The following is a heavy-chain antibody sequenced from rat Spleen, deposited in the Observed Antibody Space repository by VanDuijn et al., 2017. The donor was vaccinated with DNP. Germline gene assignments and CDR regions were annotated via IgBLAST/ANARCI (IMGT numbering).Heavy chain of an antibody. CDR3: ARPDYYDGSYPHY. CDR2: ISYEGSST. J-gene: IGHJ2*01. V-gene: IGHV5-7*01. D-gene: IGHD1-12*02. Sequence: EVQLVESGGGLVQPGRSLKLSCAASGFTFSDYNMAWVRQAPKKGLEWVATISYEGSSTYYRESVKGRFTISRDHAKSTLYLQMNSLRSEDMATYYCARPDYYDGSYPHYWGQGVMVTVSS. CDR1: GFTFSDYN.